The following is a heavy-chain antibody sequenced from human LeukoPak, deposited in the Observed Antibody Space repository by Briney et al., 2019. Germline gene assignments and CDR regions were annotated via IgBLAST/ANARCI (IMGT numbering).Heavy chain of an antibody. CDR1: EFTFRNAW. CDR2: IKQDGSEK. V-gene: IGHV3-7*04. D-gene: IGHD3-10*01. CDR3: ARGGLREGSFDY. Sequence: PGGSLRLSCAASEFTFRNAWMSWVRQAPGKGLEWVANIKQDGSEKYYVDSVKGRFTISRDNAKNSLYLQMNSLRAEDTAVYYCARGGLREGSFDYWGQGTLVTVSS. J-gene: IGHJ4*02.